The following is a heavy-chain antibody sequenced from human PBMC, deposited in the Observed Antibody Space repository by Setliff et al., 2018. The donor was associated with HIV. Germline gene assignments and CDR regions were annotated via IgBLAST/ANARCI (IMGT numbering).Heavy chain of an antibody. D-gene: IGHD6-13*01. J-gene: IGHJ4*02. CDR3: ALSSLAAAGGSFDH. CDR1: GYTFIDYY. Sequence: ASVKVSCKGSGYTFIDYYMHWVQQAPGKGLEWMGRVDPEDGETIYAEKFQGRVTITADTSTDTAYMELNRLRSDDTAVFYCALSSLAAAGGSFDHWGQGIQVTVSS. V-gene: IGHV1-69-2*01. CDR2: VDPEDGET.